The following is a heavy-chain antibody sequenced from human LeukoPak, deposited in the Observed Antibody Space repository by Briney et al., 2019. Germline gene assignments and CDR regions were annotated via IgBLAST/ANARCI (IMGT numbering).Heavy chain of an antibody. D-gene: IGHD4-17*01. J-gene: IGHJ4*02. CDR2: IYYSGST. CDR1: GDSISSSSYY. CDR3: VRGSYGAYDY. V-gene: IGHV4-39*07. Sequence: SETLSLTCTVSGDSISSSSYYWGWIRQPPGKGLEWIGNIYYSGSTYYNPSLMSRVTISVDTSKNQFSLKLSSVTAADTAVYYCVRGSYGAYDYWGQGSLVTVSS.